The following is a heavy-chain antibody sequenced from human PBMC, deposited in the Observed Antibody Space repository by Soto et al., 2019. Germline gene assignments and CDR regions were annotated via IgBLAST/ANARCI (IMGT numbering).Heavy chain of an antibody. J-gene: IGHJ4*02. D-gene: IGHD2-2*01. CDR3: ARCRPYVVPGAMVDN. CDR1: GYTFTNYD. Sequence: QVQLVQSGAEVKKPGASVKVSCKASGYTFTNYDINWVRQATGQGLEWMGWMNPYSGNTGYGPKFEVRVSMTRNTSINTAYMELSSLTYDDTAVYYCARCRPYVVPGAMVDNWGQGTLVTVAS. V-gene: IGHV1-8*01. CDR2: MNPYSGNT.